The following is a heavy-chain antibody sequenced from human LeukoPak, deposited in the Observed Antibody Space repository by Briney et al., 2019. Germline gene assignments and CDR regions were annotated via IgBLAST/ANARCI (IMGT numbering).Heavy chain of an antibody. Sequence: GESLKISCNGSGYSFTSYWIGWVRQMPGKGLEWMGIIYPGDSDTRYSPSFQGQVTISADKSISTAYLQWSSLKASDTAMYYCARPLRDYDSSGSGYYFDYWGQGTLVTVSS. CDR2: IYPGDSDT. J-gene: IGHJ4*02. CDR1: GYSFTSYW. V-gene: IGHV5-51*01. CDR3: ARPLRDYDSSGSGYYFDY. D-gene: IGHD3-22*01.